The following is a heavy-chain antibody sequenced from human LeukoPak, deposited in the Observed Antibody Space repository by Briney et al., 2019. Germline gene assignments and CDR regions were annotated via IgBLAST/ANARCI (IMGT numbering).Heavy chain of an antibody. CDR1: GVTFSSYS. J-gene: IGHJ3*02. Sequence: PGGSLRLSCAASGVTFSSYSMNWVRQAPGKGLEWVSSIRSSSSYIYYADSVKGRFTISRDNAKNSLNLQINSQRAEYTAVYYDAKVDDAFDIWGQGTMVTVSS. CDR2: IRSSSSYI. V-gene: IGHV3-21*04. CDR3: AKVDDAFDI.